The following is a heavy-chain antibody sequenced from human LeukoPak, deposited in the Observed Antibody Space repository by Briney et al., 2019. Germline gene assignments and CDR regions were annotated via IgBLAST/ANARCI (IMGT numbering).Heavy chain of an antibody. CDR2: ISSSGSTI. Sequence: PGGSLRLSCAASGFTFSSYEMNWVRQAPGKGLEWVSYISSSGSTIYYADSVKGRFTISRDNAKNSLYLQMNSLRAEDTAVYYCAKEGARLRGPMEIYYFEQWGQGTLVTVSS. CDR1: GFTFSSYE. CDR3: AKEGARLRGPMEIYYFEQ. V-gene: IGHV3-48*03. J-gene: IGHJ4*02. D-gene: IGHD3-10*01.